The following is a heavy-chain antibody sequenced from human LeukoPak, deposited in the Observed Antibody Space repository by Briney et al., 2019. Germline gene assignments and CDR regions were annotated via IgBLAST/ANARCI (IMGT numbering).Heavy chain of an antibody. CDR1: GGSFSGYY. Sequence: SETLSLTCAVYGGSFSGYYWSWIRQPPGKGLEWIGEINHSGSTNYNPSLKSRVTLSVDTSENQFSLKLSSVTAADTAVYYCARLGDYWGQGTLVTVSS. J-gene: IGHJ4*02. CDR3: ARLGDY. V-gene: IGHV4-34*01. CDR2: INHSGST. D-gene: IGHD1-26*01.